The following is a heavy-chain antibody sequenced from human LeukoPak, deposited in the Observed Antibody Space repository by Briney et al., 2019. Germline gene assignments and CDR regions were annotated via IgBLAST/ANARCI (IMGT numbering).Heavy chain of an antibody. CDR1: GFTFSTYG. CDR3: AKRSNNGGNWNHFDY. V-gene: IGHV3-23*01. J-gene: IGHJ4*02. Sequence: GGSLRLSCAASGFTFSTYGMSWVRQAPGKALEWVSAITTSGGSTYYADSVKGRFTISRDNSKSTLYLQMNSLRADDTAVYYCAKRSNNGGNWNHFDYWGQGTLVTVSS. CDR2: ITTSGGST. D-gene: IGHD4-23*01.